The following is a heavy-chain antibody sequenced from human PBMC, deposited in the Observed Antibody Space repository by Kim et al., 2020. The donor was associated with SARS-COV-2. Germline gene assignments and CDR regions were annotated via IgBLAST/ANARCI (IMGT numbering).Heavy chain of an antibody. J-gene: IGHJ4*02. CDR3: ARGDDYGGNSDFDY. V-gene: IGHV1-8*01. D-gene: IGHD4-17*01. CDR1: GYTFTSYD. Sequence: ASVKVSCKASGYTFTSYDINWVRQATGQGLEWMGWMNPNSGNTGYAQKFQGRVTMTRNTSISTAYMELSSLRSEDTAVYYCARGDDYGGNSDFDYWGQGTLVTVSS. CDR2: MNPNSGNT.